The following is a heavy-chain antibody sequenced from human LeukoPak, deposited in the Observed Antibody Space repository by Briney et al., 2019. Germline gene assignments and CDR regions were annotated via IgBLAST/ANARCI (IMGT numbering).Heavy chain of an antibody. Sequence: SVKVSCKASGGTFSSYAISWVRQAPGQGLEWMGGIIPIFGTANYAQKFQGRVTITADESTSTAYMELSSLRSEDTAVYYCASTSPPYYDSSGDHWGQGTLVTVSS. CDR2: IIPIFGTA. CDR3: ASTSPPYYDSSGDH. J-gene: IGHJ4*02. D-gene: IGHD3-22*01. CDR1: GGTFSSYA. V-gene: IGHV1-69*13.